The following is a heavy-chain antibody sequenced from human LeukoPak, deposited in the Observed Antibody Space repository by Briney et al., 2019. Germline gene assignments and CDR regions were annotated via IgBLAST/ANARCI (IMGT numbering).Heavy chain of an antibody. V-gene: IGHV3-30*03. D-gene: IGHD2/OR15-2a*01. CDR3: ARELPTYYFDY. CDR2: ISYGVNNQ. CDR1: GFTFSSYG. J-gene: IGHJ4*02. Sequence: GGKVRLYCAASGFTFSSYGMHWVRQAPGKGPEWVAVISYGVNNQYYADSVNGRSTISRDNSKITLYLQMNSLRAEDTAVYYCARELPTYYFDYWGQGSLVTVSS.